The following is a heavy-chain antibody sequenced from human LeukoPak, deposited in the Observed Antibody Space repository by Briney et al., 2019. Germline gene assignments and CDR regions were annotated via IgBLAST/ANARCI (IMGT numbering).Heavy chain of an antibody. V-gene: IGHV3-21*01. D-gene: IGHD2-2*01. CDR2: ISSSSSYI. Sequence: GGSLRLSCAASGFTFSSYSMNWVRQAPGKGLEWVSSISSSSSYIYYADSVKGRFIISRDNSKNTLYLQMNSLRGEDTAMYYCAKDGPRYCSSSSCYADYWGQATLVTVSS. J-gene: IGHJ4*02. CDR1: GFTFSSYS. CDR3: AKDGPRYCSSSSCYADY.